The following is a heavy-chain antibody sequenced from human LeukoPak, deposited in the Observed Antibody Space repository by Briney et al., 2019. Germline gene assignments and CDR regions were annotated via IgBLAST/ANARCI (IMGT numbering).Heavy chain of an antibody. CDR1: GYTFTGYF. CDR3: ARDPLAMTTNYGMDV. Sequence: GASVKVSCKASGYTFTGYFIHWVRQAPGQGLEWMGWINPNSGGTNYAQKFRGRVTMTRDTSISTAYMELSRLRSDDTAVYYCARDPLAMTTNYGMDVWGQGTTVTVSS. J-gene: IGHJ6*02. V-gene: IGHV1-2*02. D-gene: IGHD4-17*01. CDR2: INPNSGGT.